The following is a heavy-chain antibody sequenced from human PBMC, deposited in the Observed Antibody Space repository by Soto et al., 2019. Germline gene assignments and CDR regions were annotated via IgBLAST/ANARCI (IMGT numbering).Heavy chain of an antibody. CDR2: IKSDGSST. D-gene: IGHD3-10*01. CDR1: GFTFSSYW. CDR3: AMSHYYGSGSPG. V-gene: IGHV3-74*01. J-gene: IGHJ4*02. Sequence: GGSLRLSCAASGFTFSSYWMHWVRQAPGKGLVWVSRIKSDGSSTSYADSVKGRFTISRDNAKNTLYLQMNSLRAEDTAVYFCAMSHYYGSGSPGWGQGTLVTVSS.